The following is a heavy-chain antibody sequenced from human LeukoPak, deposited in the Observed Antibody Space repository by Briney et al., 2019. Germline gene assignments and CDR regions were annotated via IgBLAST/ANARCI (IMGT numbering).Heavy chain of an antibody. Sequence: PSETLSLTCAVSGGSISSSNWWSWVRQPPGEGLGWIGEIYHSGSTNYNPSLKSRVTISVDKSKNQFPLKLSSVTAADTAVYYCARDYGDYVSWYFDLWGRGTLVTVSS. D-gene: IGHD4-17*01. CDR2: IYHSGST. V-gene: IGHV4-4*02. J-gene: IGHJ2*01. CDR3: ARDYGDYVSWYFDL. CDR1: GGSISSSNW.